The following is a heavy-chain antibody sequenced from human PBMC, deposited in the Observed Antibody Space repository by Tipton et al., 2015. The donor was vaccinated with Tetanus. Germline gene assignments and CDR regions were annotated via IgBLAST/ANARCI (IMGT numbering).Heavy chain of an antibody. J-gene: IGHJ4*02. D-gene: IGHD1-1*01. CDR1: GDSISSGPYS. Sequence: TLSLTCTVSGDSISSGPYSWSWLRQHPGKGLELIGYIYYSGTSYNPSLKSRVTISFGTSKNQFSLNLESVTPADTAVYYCARANNDIPKKGPFDSWGQGTLVIVSS. CDR3: ARANNDIPKKGPFDS. CDR2: IYYSGT. V-gene: IGHV4-61*01.